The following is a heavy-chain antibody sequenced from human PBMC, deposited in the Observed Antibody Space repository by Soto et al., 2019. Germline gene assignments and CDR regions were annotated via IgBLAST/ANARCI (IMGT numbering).Heavy chain of an antibody. CDR3: ATRPTYGDYPIYYFNN. D-gene: IGHD4-17*01. Sequence: GGSLRLSCAAYGINISNYAMSWVRQAPGKGLEWVSGISGGGFSAHYADSVKGRFTISRDNSKDTLYLQMNSLTAEDTAVYFCATRPTYGDYPIYYFNNWGQGTLVTVSS. V-gene: IGHV3-23*01. CDR2: ISGGGFSA. J-gene: IGHJ4*02. CDR1: GINISNYA.